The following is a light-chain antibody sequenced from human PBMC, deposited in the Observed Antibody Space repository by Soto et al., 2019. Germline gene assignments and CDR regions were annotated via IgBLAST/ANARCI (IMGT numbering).Light chain of an antibody. J-gene: IGLJ3*02. Sequence: QLVLTQPPSVSGAPGQRVTISCTGSSSDIGAGYDVHWYQHLPGTAPKLLIYGNTNRPSGVPDRFSGSKSGTSASLAITGLQAEDEADYYCQSYDSSLSALFGGGTKVTVL. CDR1: SSDIGAGYD. V-gene: IGLV1-40*01. CDR3: QSYDSSLSAL. CDR2: GNT.